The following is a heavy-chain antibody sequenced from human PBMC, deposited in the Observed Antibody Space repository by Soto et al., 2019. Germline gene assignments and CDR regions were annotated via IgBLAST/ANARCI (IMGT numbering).Heavy chain of an antibody. CDR2: INAGNGNT. CDR3: AGYRQCGGGSCYTYYDIEG. Sequence: ASVKVSCKASGYTFTSYAMHWVRQAPGQRLEWMAWINAGNGNTKYSQKFQGRVTITRNTSASTAYMELSSLRSADTAVYYCAGYRQCGGGSCYTYYDIEGSDTESTV. V-gene: IGHV1-3*01. J-gene: IGHJ6*04. D-gene: IGHD2-15*01. CDR1: GYTFTSYA.